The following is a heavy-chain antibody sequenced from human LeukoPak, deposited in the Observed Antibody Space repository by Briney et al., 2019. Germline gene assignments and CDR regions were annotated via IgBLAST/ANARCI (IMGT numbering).Heavy chain of an antibody. CDR3: ARDRPLGDTAMEIYYYYYGMDV. J-gene: IGHJ6*02. Sequence: GGSLRLSCAASGFTFSSYSMNWVRQAPGKGLEWVSSTSSSSSYIYYADSVKGRFTISRDNAKNSLYLQMNSLRAEDTAVYYCARDRPLGDTAMEIYYYYYGMDVWGQGTTVTVSS. CDR1: GFTFSSYS. CDR2: TSSSSSYI. V-gene: IGHV3-21*01. D-gene: IGHD5-18*01.